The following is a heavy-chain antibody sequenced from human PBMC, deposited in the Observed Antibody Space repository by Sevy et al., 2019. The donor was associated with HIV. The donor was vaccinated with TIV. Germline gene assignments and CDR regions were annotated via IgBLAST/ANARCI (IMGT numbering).Heavy chain of an antibody. D-gene: IGHD2-2*01. V-gene: IGHV1-18*01. Sequence: ASVKVTSRASGYTFRSYGISWVRQAPGQGLEWMGCISPYTGDTDFAQKVQGRISMTSDTSTNTAYMELRSLRSDDTAVYYCASDKLQVVVVLPGAMWGGVDYWGQGTLVTVSS. J-gene: IGHJ4*02. CDR1: GYTFRSYG. CDR3: ASDKLQVVVVLPGAMWGGVDY. CDR2: ISPYTGDT.